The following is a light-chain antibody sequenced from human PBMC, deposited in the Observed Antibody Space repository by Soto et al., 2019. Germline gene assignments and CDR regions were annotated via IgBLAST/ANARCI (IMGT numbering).Light chain of an antibody. CDR1: QSLRAY. CDR2: DAS. CDR3: QHRSNWWT. J-gene: IGKJ1*01. Sequence: MGMTQSPATLSLSPGERATLSCRASQSLRAYLAWYQQKPGQAPRLLIYDASNRATGIPARFSGSGSGTDFTLTISSLEPEDFAVYYCQHRSNWWTFGQGTKVDI. V-gene: IGKV3-11*01.